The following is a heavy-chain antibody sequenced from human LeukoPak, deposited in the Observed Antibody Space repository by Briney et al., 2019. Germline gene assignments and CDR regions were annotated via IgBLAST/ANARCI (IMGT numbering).Heavy chain of an antibody. Sequence: GGSLRLSCAASGFTFSDYYMSWIRQAPGKGLEWVSYISSSGSTIYYADSVKGRFTISRDNAKNSLYLQMNSLRAEDTAVYYCATYSGSLPVYYFDYWGQGTLITVSS. CDR2: ISSSGSTI. D-gene: IGHD1-26*01. CDR1: GFTFSDYY. V-gene: IGHV3-11*01. J-gene: IGHJ4*02. CDR3: ATYSGSLPVYYFDY.